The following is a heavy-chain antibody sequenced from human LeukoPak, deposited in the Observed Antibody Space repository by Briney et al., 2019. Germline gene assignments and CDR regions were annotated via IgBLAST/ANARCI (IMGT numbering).Heavy chain of an antibody. D-gene: IGHD3-22*01. J-gene: IGHJ4*02. Sequence: SETLSLTCTVSGASIISSSHYWGWIRQPPGKRLEWIGSIYYSGSTYSNPSLQSRLTISVDTSKNQFSLKMNPVTAADTAIYYCARHRRYYDTSGFWDWGQGTLVTVSS. V-gene: IGHV4-39*01. CDR2: IYYSGST. CDR3: ARHRRYYDTSGFWD. CDR1: GASIISSSHY.